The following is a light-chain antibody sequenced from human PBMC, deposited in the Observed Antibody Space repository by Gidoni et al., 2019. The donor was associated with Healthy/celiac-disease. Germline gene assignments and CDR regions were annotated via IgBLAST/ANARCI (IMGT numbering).Light chain of an antibody. CDR3: SSYTSSSTWV. CDR2: DVS. CDR1: SSDVCGYNY. J-gene: IGLJ3*02. V-gene: IGLV2-14*01. Sequence: QSALTQPASGSGSPGQSITISCTGTSSDVCGYNYVSWYQQHPGKAPKLMIYDVSNRPSGVSNRFSGSKSGNTASLTISGLQAEDEADYYCSSYTSSSTWVFGGGTKLTVL.